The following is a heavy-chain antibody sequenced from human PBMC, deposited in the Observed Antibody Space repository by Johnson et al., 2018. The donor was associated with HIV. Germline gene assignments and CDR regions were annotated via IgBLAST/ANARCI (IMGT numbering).Heavy chain of an antibody. V-gene: IGHV3-30-3*01. CDR2: ISYDGSNK. CDR1: GFTFRSYA. J-gene: IGHJ3*02. CDR3: ARGEWGNAFDI. Sequence: VQLVESGGGVVQPGRSLRLSCAGSGFTFRSYAMQWVRQAPGKGLEWVAVISYDGSNKYYADSVKGRFTISRDNSKNTLFLQMNSLRAEDTAVYYCARGEWGNAFDIWGQGTMVTVSS. D-gene: IGHD3-16*01.